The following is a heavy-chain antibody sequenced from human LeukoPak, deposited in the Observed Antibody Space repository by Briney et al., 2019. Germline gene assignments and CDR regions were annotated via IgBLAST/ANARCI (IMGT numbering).Heavy chain of an antibody. D-gene: IGHD3-10*01. J-gene: IGHJ2*01. CDR2: IKPTGGST. CDR3: ARDGAVSGTSDWYFDL. Sequence: ASVKVSCKASGYTFSNYYMHWVRRAPGQGLEWMGMIKPTGGSTSYAQRFQGRVTMTRDTSTSTVYMELSSLTSEDTAVYYCARDGAVSGTSDWYFDLWGHGTLVTVSS. CDR1: GYTFSNYY. V-gene: IGHV1-46*01.